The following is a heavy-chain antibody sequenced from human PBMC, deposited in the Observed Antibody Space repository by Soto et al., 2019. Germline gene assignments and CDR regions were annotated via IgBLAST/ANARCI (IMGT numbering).Heavy chain of an antibody. CDR1: GFTFSGHY. Sequence: EVQLVESGGGLVQPGGSLRLSCEGSGFTFSGHYMYWVRQAPGKGLEWLGRIRNKPNGHTTAYGASVKGRFTISRDDSKLLVYLQMNSLKSEYTALYYCSTPVIIAPLFEYWGQGTLVAVSS. CDR3: STPVIIAPLFEY. V-gene: IGHV3-72*01. D-gene: IGHD2-21*01. J-gene: IGHJ4*02. CDR2: IRNKPNGHTT.